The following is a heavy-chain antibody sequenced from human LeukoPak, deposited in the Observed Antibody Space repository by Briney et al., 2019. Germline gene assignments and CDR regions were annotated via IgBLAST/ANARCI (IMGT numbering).Heavy chain of an antibody. V-gene: IGHV3-23*01. J-gene: IGHJ4*02. CDR1: GFTFSTYG. CDR2: ISGSGGST. Sequence: PGGSLRLSCAASGFTFSTYGMSWVRQAPGKGLEWVSAISGSGGSTYYADSVKGRFTISRDNSKNSLYLQMNSLRAEDTAVYYCIPANRGPSPLSDYWGQGTLVTVSS. CDR3: IPANRGPSPLSDY. D-gene: IGHD2/OR15-2a*01.